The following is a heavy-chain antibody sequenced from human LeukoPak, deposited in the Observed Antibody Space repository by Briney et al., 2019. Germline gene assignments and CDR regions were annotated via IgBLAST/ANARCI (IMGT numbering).Heavy chain of an antibody. V-gene: IGHV1-2*02. CDR3: ARDDSNHFDY. D-gene: IGHD4-4*01. J-gene: IGHJ4*02. CDR2: INPNNGGT. Sequence: ASVKVSCKASGYTFTGYYMHWVRQAPGLGLEWMGWINPNNGGTNYAQKFQGRVTMTRDTSISTAYMELSRLRSDGTAVYYCARDDSNHFDYWGQGTLVTVSS. CDR1: GYTFTGYY.